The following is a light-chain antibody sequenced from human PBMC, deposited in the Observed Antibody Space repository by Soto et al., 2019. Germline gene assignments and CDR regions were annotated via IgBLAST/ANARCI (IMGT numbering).Light chain of an antibody. CDR3: CSYTSSSTLV. CDR2: DVT. Sequence: QSALTQPASVSGSPGQSIIISCSGTSSYIGGYNYVSWYQQPPGKAPRLMIYDVTNRPSGVSNRFSGSKSGITASLTISGLQAEDEADYYCCSYTSSSTLVFGGGTKVTVL. V-gene: IGLV2-14*03. J-gene: IGLJ2*01. CDR1: SSYIGGYNY.